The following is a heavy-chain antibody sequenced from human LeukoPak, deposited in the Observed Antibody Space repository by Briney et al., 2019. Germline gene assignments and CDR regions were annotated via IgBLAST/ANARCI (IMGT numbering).Heavy chain of an antibody. CDR2: IIPNFGTP. D-gene: IGHD1-14*01. V-gene: IGHV1-69*06. J-gene: IGHJ5*02. CDR3: ARVLITSANWFDP. Sequence: GASVKVSCKASGYIFTDHYIHWVRQAPGQGLEWMGGIIPNFGTPNYAQKFQGRVTITADKSTSTAYMELSSLRSEDTAVYYCARVLITSANWFDPWGQGTLVTVSS. CDR1: GYIFTDHY.